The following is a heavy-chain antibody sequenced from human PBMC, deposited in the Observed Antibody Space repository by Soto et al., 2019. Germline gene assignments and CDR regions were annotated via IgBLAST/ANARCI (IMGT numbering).Heavy chain of an antibody. CDR1: GFSFSRNA. J-gene: IGHJ6*02. CDR3: AKLGYCTGGTCYLDYYYGVDV. Sequence: HLLESGGGLVQPGGSLRLSCAASGFSFSRNAMSWVRQAPGKGLEWVSSISSGGNTYYADSVKGRFTISRDNSKNTQSLQMTSLGAEDTAVYYCAKLGYCTGGTCYLDYYYGVDVWGQGTTVTVS. CDR2: ISSGGNT. D-gene: IGHD2-15*01. V-gene: IGHV3-23*01.